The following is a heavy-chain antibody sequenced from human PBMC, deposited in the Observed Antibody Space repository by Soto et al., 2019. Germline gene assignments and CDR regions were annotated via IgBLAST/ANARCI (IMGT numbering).Heavy chain of an antibody. J-gene: IGHJ6*02. CDR1: EFTFSSYA. CDR2: ISYDGGHK. D-gene: IGHD4-4*01. V-gene: IGHV3-30-3*01. Sequence: QVQLVESGGGVVHPERSLRLSCSASEFTFSSYAMHWVRQAPGKGLEWVAGISYDGGHKFYGDSVRGRFTISRDSSKTTVFLQMNSPGPEHRAAYYFARVKTDYSNPRGPFFFYGMDVWGQGTTVTVSS. CDR3: ARVKTDYSNPRGPFFFYGMDV.